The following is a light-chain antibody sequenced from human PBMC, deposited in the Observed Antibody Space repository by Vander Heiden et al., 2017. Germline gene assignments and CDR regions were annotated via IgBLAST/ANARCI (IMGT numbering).Light chain of an antibody. CDR3: QKYNSAPLT. V-gene: IGKV1-27*01. Sequence: DIQMTQSPSSILTITCRASQGISNYLAWYQQKPGKVPKLLIYAASTLQSGVPSRFSGSGSGIDFTLTISSLQPEDVATYYCQKYNSAPLTFGGGTKVEIK. J-gene: IGKJ4*01. CDR1: QGISNY. CDR2: AAS.